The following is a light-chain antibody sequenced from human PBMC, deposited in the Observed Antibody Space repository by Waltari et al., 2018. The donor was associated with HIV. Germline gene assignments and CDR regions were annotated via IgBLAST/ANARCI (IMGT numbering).Light chain of an antibody. CDR2: DNN. CDR1: ASDIGRND. CDR3: ATWDSSLGGYI. Sequence: QSVLTQPPSVSAAPGQKVTLPSSGTASDIGRNDVPWYQQVPGTAPKVVIYDNNDRPSEIPDRFSGSKSGTSATLGITGLQTGDEAVYYCATWDSSLGGYIFGSGTKVTVL. J-gene: IGLJ1*01. V-gene: IGLV1-51*01.